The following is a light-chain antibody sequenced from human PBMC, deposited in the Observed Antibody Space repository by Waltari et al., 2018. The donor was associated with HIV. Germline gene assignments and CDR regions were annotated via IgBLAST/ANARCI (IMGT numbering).Light chain of an antibody. V-gene: IGLV1-40*01. J-gene: IGLJ1*01. CDR2: GNS. CDR3: QSHDSSLSGYV. Sequence: QSVLTQPPSVSGAPGQRVTISCTGSSSNIGAGYHVHWYQQIPGTAPKLLIYGNSNRPSVVPDRFSGSKSGTPASLAITGLQAEDEADYYCQSHDSSLSGYVIGTGTKVTVL. CDR1: SSNIGAGYH.